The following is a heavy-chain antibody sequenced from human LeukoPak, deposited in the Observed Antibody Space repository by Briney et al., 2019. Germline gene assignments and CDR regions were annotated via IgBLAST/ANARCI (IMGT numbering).Heavy chain of an antibody. V-gene: IGHV3-48*01. CDR2: ISSSSSII. J-gene: IGHJ3*02. CDR1: GFTFSSYS. D-gene: IGHD2-2*01. Sequence: GSLNISCAASGFTFSSYSMNWVRQAPGKGLEWVSYISSSSSIINYADSVKGRFTISRDNAKNSLYLQMNTLRAEDTAVYYCARDPDIVVEPPADGLDIWGQGTMVTVSS. CDR3: ARDPDIVVEPPADGLDI.